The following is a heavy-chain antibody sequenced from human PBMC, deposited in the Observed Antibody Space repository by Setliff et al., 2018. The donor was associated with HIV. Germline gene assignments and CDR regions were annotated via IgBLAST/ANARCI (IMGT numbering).Heavy chain of an antibody. CDR3: ARVYEDSDSFPPAGWFDP. V-gene: IGHV1-18*01. J-gene: IGHJ5*02. CDR2: ISAYNGDT. Sequence: ASVKVSCKASGYTFTSYGISWVRQAPGKGLEWMGWISAYNGDTNYAQKLQGRVTMTTDTSTSTAYMELRSLRSDDTAVYYCARVYEDSDSFPPAGWFDPWGQGTLVTVSS. CDR1: GYTFTSYG. D-gene: IGHD2-8*01.